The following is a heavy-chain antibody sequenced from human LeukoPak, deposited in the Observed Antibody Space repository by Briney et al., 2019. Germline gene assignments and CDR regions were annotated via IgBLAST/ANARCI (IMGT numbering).Heavy chain of an antibody. V-gene: IGHV4-39*01. CDR1: GGSISSSRYY. J-gene: IGHJ4*02. CDR2: ISYSGST. Sequence: SETLSLTCTVSGGSISSSRYYWGWIRQPPGKGLEWIGSISYSGSTYYNPSLKSRVTISVDTSKNQFSLKLSSVTAADTAVYYCARLTPYSGSPLGDYWGQGTLVTVSS. D-gene: IGHD1-26*01. CDR3: ARLTPYSGSPLGDY.